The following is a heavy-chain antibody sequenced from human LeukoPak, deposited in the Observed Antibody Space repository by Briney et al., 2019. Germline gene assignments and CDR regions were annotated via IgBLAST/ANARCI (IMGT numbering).Heavy chain of an antibody. CDR2: MNPNSGDT. V-gene: IGHV1-8*01. CDR1: GYTFTSYD. Sequence: GASVKVSCKASGYTFTSYDINWVRQATGQGLEWMGWMNPNSGDTGYAQKFQGRVTMTRNTSISTAYMELSSLRSEDTAVYYCARGTDYDILTGYPQDYYYMDVWGKGTTVTVSS. CDR3: ARGTDYDILTGYPQDYYYMDV. J-gene: IGHJ6*03. D-gene: IGHD3-9*01.